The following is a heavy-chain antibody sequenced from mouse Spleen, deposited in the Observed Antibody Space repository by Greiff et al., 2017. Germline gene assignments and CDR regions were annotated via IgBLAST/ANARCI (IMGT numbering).Heavy chain of an antibody. J-gene: IGHJ2*01. CDR1: GYTFTSYW. CDR3: ARSGTRYFDY. CDR2: INPSNGRT. Sequence: QVQLQQPGAELVKPGASVKLSCKASGYTFTSYWMHWVKQRPGQGLEWIGEINPSNGRTNYNEKFKSKATLTVDKSSSTAYMQLSSLTSEDSAVYYCARSGTRYFDYWGQGTTLTVSS. D-gene: IGHD4-1*01. V-gene: IGHV1S81*02.